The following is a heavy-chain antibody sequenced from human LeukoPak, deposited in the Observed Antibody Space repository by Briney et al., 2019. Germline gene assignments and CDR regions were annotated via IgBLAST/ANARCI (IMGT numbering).Heavy chain of an antibody. D-gene: IGHD3-22*01. Sequence: ASVKVSCKASGYTFTGYYMHWVRQAPGQGLEWMGRINPNSGGTNYAQKFQGRVTMTRDTSISTAYMELSRLRSDDTAVYYCARDVSTVLPFSSGRNWGQGTLVTVSS. CDR1: GYTFTGYY. CDR3: ARDVSTVLPFSSGRN. V-gene: IGHV1-2*06. J-gene: IGHJ4*02. CDR2: INPNSGGT.